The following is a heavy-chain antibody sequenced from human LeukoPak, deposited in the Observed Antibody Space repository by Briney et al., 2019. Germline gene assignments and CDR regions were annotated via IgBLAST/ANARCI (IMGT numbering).Heavy chain of an antibody. V-gene: IGHV4-59*01. D-gene: IGHD5-12*01. CDR1: GGSISSYY. Sequence: PSETLSLTCTVSGGSISSYYWSWIRQPPGKGLEWIGYIYYSGSTNYNPSLKSRVTISVDTSKNQFSLKLSSVTAADTAVYYCARGPFVGYSGYDYVDYWGQGTLVTVSS. J-gene: IGHJ4*02. CDR2: IYYSGST. CDR3: ARGPFVGYSGYDYVDY.